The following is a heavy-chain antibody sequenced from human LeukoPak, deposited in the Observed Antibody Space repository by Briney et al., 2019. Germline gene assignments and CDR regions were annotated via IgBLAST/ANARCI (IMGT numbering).Heavy chain of an antibody. CDR1: GGSISSYY. J-gene: IGHJ3*02. D-gene: IGHD6-19*01. CDR3: AREGGGGWYTRHDAFDI. Sequence: PSETLSLTCTVSGGSISSYYWSWIRQPPGKGLEWIGYIYYSGSTNYSPSLKSRVTISIDTSKNQFSLKLSSVTAADTAVYYCAREGGGGWYTRHDAFDIWGQGTMVTVSS. CDR2: IYYSGST. V-gene: IGHV4-59*01.